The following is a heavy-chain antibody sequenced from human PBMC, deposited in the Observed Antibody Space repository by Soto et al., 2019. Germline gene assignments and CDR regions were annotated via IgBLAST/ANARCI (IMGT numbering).Heavy chain of an antibody. Sequence: GGSLRLSCAASGFTFSTYAMSWVRQAPGKGLECVSAISVSGGSTYYADSVKGRFAISRDNSKNTLYLQMNSRRAEDTALYYCAKSWYFGSGSHLYFDYWGQGAPVTVSS. V-gene: IGHV3-23*01. CDR1: GFTFSTYA. D-gene: IGHD3-10*01. J-gene: IGHJ4*02. CDR3: AKSWYFGSGSHLYFDY. CDR2: ISVSGGST.